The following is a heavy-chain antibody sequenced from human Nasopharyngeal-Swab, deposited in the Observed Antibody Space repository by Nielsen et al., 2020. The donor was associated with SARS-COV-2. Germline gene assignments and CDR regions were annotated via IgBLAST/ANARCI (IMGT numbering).Heavy chain of an antibody. Sequence: GESLKISCTASGFTFGDYAMSWVRQAPGKGLEWVGRTRNKANSYTTEYAASVKGRFTISRDDSKNSLYLQMNSLKTEDTAVYYCARVRDTVAAYYFDYWGQGTLVTVSS. D-gene: IGHD6-19*01. CDR1: GFTFGDYA. J-gene: IGHJ4*02. CDR3: ARVRDTVAAYYFDY. V-gene: IGHV3-72*01. CDR2: TRNKANSYTT.